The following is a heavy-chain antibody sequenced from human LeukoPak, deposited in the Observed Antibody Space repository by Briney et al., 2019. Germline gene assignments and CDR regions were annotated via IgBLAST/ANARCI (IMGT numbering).Heavy chain of an antibody. CDR2: ISGSGGST. D-gene: IGHD3-10*01. CDR3: AREPIIYGSGSYYFDY. Sequence: GGSLRLSCAASGFTFSSYAMSWVRQAPGKGLEWVSAISGSGGSTYYADSVKGRFTISRDNSKNTLYLQMNSLRAEDTAVYYCAREPIIYGSGSYYFDYWGQGTLVTVSS. CDR1: GFTFSSYA. J-gene: IGHJ4*02. V-gene: IGHV3-23*01.